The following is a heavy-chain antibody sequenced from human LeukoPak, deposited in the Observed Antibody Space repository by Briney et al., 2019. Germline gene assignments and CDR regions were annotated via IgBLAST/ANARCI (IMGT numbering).Heavy chain of an antibody. V-gene: IGHV1-46*01. CDR1: GYTFTSYY. J-gene: IGHJ6*03. Sequence: ASVKVSCKASGYTFTSYYMHWVRQAPGQGLEWMGIINPSGGSTSYAQKFQGRVTMTRDTSTSTVYMELSSLRSEDTAVYYCARDTGSSWPLYYYYYYMDVWGKGTTVTISS. CDR3: ARDTGSSWPLYYYYYYMDV. D-gene: IGHD6-13*01. CDR2: INPSGGST.